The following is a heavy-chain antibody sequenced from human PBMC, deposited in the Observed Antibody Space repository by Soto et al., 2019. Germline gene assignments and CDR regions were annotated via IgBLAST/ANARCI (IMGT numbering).Heavy chain of an antibody. CDR1: GGTFSSYA. CDR3: AGIVVVPAAAYNWFDP. V-gene: IGHV1-69*13. Sequence: GASVKVSCKASGGTFSSYAISWVRQAPGQGLEWMGGIIPIFGTANYAQKFQGRVTITADESTSTAYMELSSLRSEDTAVYYCAGIVVVPAAAYNWFDPWGQGTLVTVS. CDR2: IIPIFGTA. D-gene: IGHD2-2*01. J-gene: IGHJ5*02.